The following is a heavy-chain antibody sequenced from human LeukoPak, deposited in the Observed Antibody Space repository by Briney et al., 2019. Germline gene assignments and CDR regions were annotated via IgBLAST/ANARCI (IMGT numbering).Heavy chain of an antibody. J-gene: IGHJ6*02. CDR3: ARAHYWSGYRYYYYYGMDV. CDR1: GGSFSGYY. V-gene: IGHV4-34*01. Sequence: PSETLSLTCAVYGGSFSGYYWSWIRQPPGEGLEWIGEINHSGSTNYNPSLKSRVTISVDTSKNQFSLKLSSVTAADTAVYYCARAHYWSGYRYYYYYGMDVWGQGTTVTVSS. CDR2: INHSGST. D-gene: IGHD3-3*02.